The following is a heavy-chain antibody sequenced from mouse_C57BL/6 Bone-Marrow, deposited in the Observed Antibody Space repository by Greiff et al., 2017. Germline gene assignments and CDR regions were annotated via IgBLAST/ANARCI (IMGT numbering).Heavy chain of an antibody. CDR2: IYPGSGST. V-gene: IGHV1-55*01. CDR1: GYTFTSYW. Sequence: VQLQQPGAELVKPGASVKMSCKASGYTFTSYWITWVKQRPGQGLEWIGDIYPGSGSTNYNEKFKSKATLTVDTSSSTAYMQLSSLTSEDSAVYYCARSLTGTGPWFAYWGQGTLVTVSA. CDR3: ARSLTGTGPWFAY. J-gene: IGHJ3*01. D-gene: IGHD4-1*01.